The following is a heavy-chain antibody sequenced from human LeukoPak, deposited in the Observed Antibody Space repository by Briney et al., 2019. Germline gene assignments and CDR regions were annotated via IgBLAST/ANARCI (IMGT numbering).Heavy chain of an antibody. CDR3: AKEHYYYDSSGYYSSWFDP. CDR2: ISYDGSNK. Sequence: PGGSLRLSCAASGFTFSSYGMPWVRQAPGKGLEWVAVISYDGSNKYYADSVKGRFTISRDNSKNTLYLQMNSLRAEDTAVYYCAKEHYYYDSSGYYSSWFDPWGQGTQVTVSS. D-gene: IGHD3-22*01. CDR1: GFTFSSYG. J-gene: IGHJ5*02. V-gene: IGHV3-30*18.